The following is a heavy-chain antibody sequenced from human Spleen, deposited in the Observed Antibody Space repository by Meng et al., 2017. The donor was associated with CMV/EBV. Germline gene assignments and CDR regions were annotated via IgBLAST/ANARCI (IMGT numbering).Heavy chain of an antibody. CDR2: IWYDGSNQ. D-gene: IGHD3-22*01. CDR3: ARDLRGPNYYDSTGYFDS. V-gene: IGHV3-30*02. J-gene: IGHJ4*02. Sequence: GESLKISCVASGFVFSNYGIHWVRQAPGKGLEWVALIWYDGSNQHYSESVRGRFTISRDDSKNTLFLQMNSLRVEDTAVYYCARDLRGPNYYDSTGYFDSWGRGIRVTVSS. CDR1: GFVFSNYG.